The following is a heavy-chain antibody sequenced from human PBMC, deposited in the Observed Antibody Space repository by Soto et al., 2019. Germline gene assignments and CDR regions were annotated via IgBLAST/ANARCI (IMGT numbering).Heavy chain of an antibody. D-gene: IGHD1-26*01. CDR2: KYHSGST. Sequence: SETLSLTCAVSGYSISSDYYWGWIRQPPGKGLEWIASKYHSGSTYYNPSLKSRVTISVDTSKNQLSLKLSSVTAADTAVYYCARGVLGATTYFDYWGQGTLVTVS. CDR3: ARGVLGATTYFDY. CDR1: GYSISSDYY. V-gene: IGHV4-38-2*01. J-gene: IGHJ4*02.